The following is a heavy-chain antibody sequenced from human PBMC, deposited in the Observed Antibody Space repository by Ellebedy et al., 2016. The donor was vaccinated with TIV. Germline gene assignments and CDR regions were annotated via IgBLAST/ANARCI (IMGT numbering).Heavy chain of an antibody. CDR3: AKDQVDY. CDR2: IHYDGTNK. J-gene: IGHJ4*02. CDR1: GFTFSDFG. Sequence: PGGSLRLSCAASGFTFSDFGMHWVRQAPGKGLEWVTFIHYDGTNKYYTDSVKGRFTISRDNSKNTLYLEMNSLRVEDTAVYYCAKDQVDYWGQGTLVTVSS. V-gene: IGHV3-30*02.